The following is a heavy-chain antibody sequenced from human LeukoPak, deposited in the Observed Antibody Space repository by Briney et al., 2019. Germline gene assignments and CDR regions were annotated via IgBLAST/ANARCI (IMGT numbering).Heavy chain of an antibody. V-gene: IGHV3-13*01. CDR2: IGTAGDT. CDR3: ARVNEEGYFDY. Sequence: QPGGSLRLSCAASGFTFSSYDMHWVRQATGKGLEWVSAIGTAGDTYYPGSVKGRFTISRENAKNSLYLQMNSLRAGDTAVYYCARVNEEGYFDYWGQGTLVTVSS. J-gene: IGHJ4*02. D-gene: IGHD1-1*01. CDR1: GFTFSSYD.